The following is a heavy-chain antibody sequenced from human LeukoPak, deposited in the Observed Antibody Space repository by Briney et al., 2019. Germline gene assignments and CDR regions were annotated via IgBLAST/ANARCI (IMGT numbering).Heavy chain of an antibody. CDR3: ARGLRKTQQLVLCDHYYYMDV. CDR1: GYTFTSYD. D-gene: IGHD6-13*01. J-gene: IGHJ6*03. Sequence: ASVTVSCKASGYTFTSYDINWVRQAPGQGLEWMGWMNPNSGNTGYAQKFQGRVTMTRNTSISTAYMELSSLRSEDTAVYYCARGLRKTQQLVLCDHYYYMDVWGKGTTVTISS. CDR2: MNPNSGNT. V-gene: IGHV1-8*02.